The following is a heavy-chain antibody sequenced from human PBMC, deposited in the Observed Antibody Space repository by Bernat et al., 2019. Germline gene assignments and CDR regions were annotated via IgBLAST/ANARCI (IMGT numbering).Heavy chain of an antibody. CDR3: ARGGGRPDGYKEDKDAFDI. D-gene: IGHD5-24*01. V-gene: IGHV4-61*02. Sequence: QVQLQESGPGLVKPSQTLSLTCTVSGGSISSGSYYWSWIRQPAGKGLEWIGRIYTSGSTNYNPSLKSRVTISVDTSKNQFSLKLSSVTAADTAVYYCARGGGRPDGYKEDKDAFDIWGQGTMVTISS. CDR2: IYTSGST. J-gene: IGHJ3*02. CDR1: GGSISSGSYY.